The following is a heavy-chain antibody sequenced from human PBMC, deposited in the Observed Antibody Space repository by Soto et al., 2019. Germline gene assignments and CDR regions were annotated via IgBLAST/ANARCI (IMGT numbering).Heavy chain of an antibody. D-gene: IGHD6-13*01. CDR1: GGTFSSYT. Sequence: QVQLVQSGAEVKKPGSSVKVSCKASGGTFSSYTISWVRQAPGQGLEWMGRIIPILGIANYAQKFQGRVTITADKSTSTAYMELSSVRSEDTAVYYCARGGEQQLVLVQYYGMDVWGQGTTVTVSS. CDR3: ARGGEQQLVLVQYYGMDV. J-gene: IGHJ6*02. V-gene: IGHV1-69*02. CDR2: IIPILGIA.